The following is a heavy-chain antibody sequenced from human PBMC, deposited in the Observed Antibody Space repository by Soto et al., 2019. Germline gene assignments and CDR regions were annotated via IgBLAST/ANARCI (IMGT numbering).Heavy chain of an antibody. CDR2: ISSSSSVI. J-gene: IGHJ6*03. D-gene: IGHD7-27*01. Sequence: EVQLVESGGGLVQPGGSLRLSCATSGFILSDCAMNWVRQAPGKGLEWVSYISSSSSVIDYADSVKGRFTVSRDNARNSLYLQMISLRAADTAVYYCARDLSWGSNWYYYMDVWGKGTTVTVSS. V-gene: IGHV3-48*01. CDR3: ARDLSWGSNWYYYMDV. CDR1: GFILSDCA.